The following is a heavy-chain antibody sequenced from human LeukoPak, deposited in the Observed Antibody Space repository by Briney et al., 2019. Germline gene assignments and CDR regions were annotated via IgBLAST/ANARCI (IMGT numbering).Heavy chain of an antibody. CDR3: VREVCTSTTCYGDY. CDR2: TYYRSKWIN. D-gene: IGHD2-2*01. V-gene: IGHV6-1*01. Sequence: SQTLSLTRAISGDSVSSDSAAWNWIRQSPSRGLEWLGKTYYRSKWINDYALSVKSRITINADTSKNQISLQLSFVSPEETAVYYCVREVCTSTTCYGDYWGQGTLVTVSS. J-gene: IGHJ4*02. CDR1: GDSVSSDSAA.